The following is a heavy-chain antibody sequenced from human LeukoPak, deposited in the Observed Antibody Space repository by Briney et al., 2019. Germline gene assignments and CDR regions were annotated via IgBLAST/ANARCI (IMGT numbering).Heavy chain of an antibody. D-gene: IGHD6-19*01. J-gene: IGHJ3*01. V-gene: IGHV1-69*04. CDR3: ARDAPQWRNAFDF. Sequence: ASVKVSCKASGGTFSSYAISWVRQAPGQGLEWMGRIIPILGIANYAQKFQGRVTITADKSTSTAYMELSSLRSEDTAVYYCARDAPQWRNAFDFWGQGTMVTVSS. CDR1: GGTFSSYA. CDR2: IIPILGIA.